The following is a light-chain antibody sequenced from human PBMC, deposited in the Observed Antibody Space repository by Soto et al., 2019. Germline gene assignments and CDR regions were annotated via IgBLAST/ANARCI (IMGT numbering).Light chain of an antibody. CDR1: QSVSNN. CDR2: GAS. J-gene: IGKJ2*01. CDR3: QQYDNWPYT. Sequence: EIVMTHSPATLSVSPGERATLSCRASQSVSNNLAWYQQKPGQAPRLLIYGASTRATAIPARFSGSGSGTEFTLTISSLQSEDFAVYFCQQYDNWPYTFGQGTKVDNK. V-gene: IGKV3-15*01.